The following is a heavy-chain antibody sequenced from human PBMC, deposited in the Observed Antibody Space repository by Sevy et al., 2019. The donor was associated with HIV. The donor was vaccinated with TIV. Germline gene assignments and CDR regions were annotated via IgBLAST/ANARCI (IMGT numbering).Heavy chain of an antibody. V-gene: IGHV1-46*01. J-gene: IGHJ3*02. D-gene: IGHD3-3*01. CDR3: ARGPRVTIFGVVGGAFDI. Sequence: ASVKVSCKASGYTFTSYYMHWVRQAPGQGLEWMGIINPSGGSTSYAQKFQGRVTMTRDTSTSTVCMELSSLRSEDTAVYYCARGPRVTIFGVVGGAFDIWGQGIMVTVSS. CDR1: GYTFTSYY. CDR2: INPSGGST.